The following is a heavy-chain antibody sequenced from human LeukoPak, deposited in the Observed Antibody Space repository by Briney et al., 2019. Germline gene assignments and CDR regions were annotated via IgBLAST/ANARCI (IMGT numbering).Heavy chain of an antibody. Sequence: PGESLKISCKGSGYSFTSYWIGWVRQMPGKGLEWMGIIYPGDSDTRYSLSFQGQVTISADKSISTAYLQWSSLKASDTAMYYCARLVSSGWSTRHAWFDPWGQGTLVTVSS. CDR1: GYSFTSYW. J-gene: IGHJ5*02. CDR3: ARLVSSGWSTRHAWFDP. D-gene: IGHD6-19*01. CDR2: IYPGDSDT. V-gene: IGHV5-51*03.